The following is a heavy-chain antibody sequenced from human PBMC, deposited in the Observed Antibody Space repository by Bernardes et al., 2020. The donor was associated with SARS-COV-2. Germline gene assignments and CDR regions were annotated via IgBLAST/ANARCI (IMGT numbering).Heavy chain of an antibody. CDR1: GFTFGDYS. J-gene: IGHJ4*02. V-gene: IGHV3-49*03. Sequence: GGSLRLSCTASGFTFGDYSITWFRQAPGKGLEWLGFIRGTAHDGTTEYAASVRGRFSLSRDNSKSIAYLQMKSLKIEDTAVYYCTRDPRIVGAAVFDYWGQGTLVTVSS. CDR2: IRGTAHDGTT. D-gene: IGHD1-26*01. CDR3: TRDPRIVGAAVFDY.